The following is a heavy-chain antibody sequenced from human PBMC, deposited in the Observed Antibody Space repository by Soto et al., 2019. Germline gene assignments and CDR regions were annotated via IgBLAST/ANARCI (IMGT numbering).Heavy chain of an antibody. V-gene: IGHV3-23*01. CDR3: AKHVQIFYYYYYMDV. J-gene: IGHJ6*03. CDR2: ISGSGGST. Sequence: EVQLLESGGGLVQPGGSLRLSCAASGFTFSSYAMSWVRQAPGKGLEWVSAISGSGGSTYYADSVKGQFTISRDNSKNTLYLQMNSLRAEDTAVYYCAKHVQIFYYYYYMDVWGKGTTVTVSS. D-gene: IGHD3-3*01. CDR1: GFTFSSYA.